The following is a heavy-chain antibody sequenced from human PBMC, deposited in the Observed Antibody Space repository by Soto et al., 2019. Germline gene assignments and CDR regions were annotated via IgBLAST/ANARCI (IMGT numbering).Heavy chain of an antibody. J-gene: IGHJ5*02. CDR3: AKDLKLQQLVRGNWFDP. V-gene: IGHV3-23*01. CDR2: ISGSGGST. CDR1: GFTFSSYA. D-gene: IGHD6-13*01. Sequence: GGSLRLSCAASGFTFSSYAMSWVRQAPGKGLEWVSAISGSGGSTYYADPVKGRFTISRDNSKNTLYLQMNSLRAEDTAVYYCAKDLKLQQLVRGNWFDPWGQGTLVTVSS.